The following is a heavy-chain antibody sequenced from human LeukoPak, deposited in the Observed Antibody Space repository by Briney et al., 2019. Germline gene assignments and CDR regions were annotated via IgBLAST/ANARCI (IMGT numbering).Heavy chain of an antibody. J-gene: IGHJ5*02. D-gene: IGHD5-12*01. CDR3: ARAGGIVATFFWFDP. CDR1: GYTFTSYG. CDR2: ISAYNGNT. Sequence: GESLKISCKASGYTFTSYGISWVRQAPGQGLEWMGWISAYNGNTNYAQKLQGRVTMTTDTSTSTAYMELRSLRSDDTAVYYCARAGGIVATFFWFDPWGQGTLVTVSS. V-gene: IGHV1-18*01.